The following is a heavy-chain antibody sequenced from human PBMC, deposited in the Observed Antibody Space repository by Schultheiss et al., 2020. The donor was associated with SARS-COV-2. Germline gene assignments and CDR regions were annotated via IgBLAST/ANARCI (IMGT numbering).Heavy chain of an antibody. J-gene: IGHJ4*02. CDR3: AGLLLGYSYLPTQHLDY. D-gene: IGHD5-18*01. CDR1: GGSISSGDYY. V-gene: IGHV4-30-4*01. CDR2: IYYSGST. Sequence: SETLSLTCTVSGGSISSGDYYWSWIRQPPGKGLEWIGYIYYSGSTYYNPSLKSRVTISVDTSKNQFSLKLSSVTAADTAVYYCAGLLLGYSYLPTQHLDYWGQGTLVTVSS.